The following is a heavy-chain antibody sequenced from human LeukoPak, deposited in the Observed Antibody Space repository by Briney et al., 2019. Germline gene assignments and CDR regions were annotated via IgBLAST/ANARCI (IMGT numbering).Heavy chain of an antibody. CDR3: AKAGWNSREYYYYYMDV. J-gene: IGHJ6*03. Sequence: GGSLRLSCAASGFTVSSNYMSWVRQAPGKGLEWVSVIYSGGSTYYADSVKGRFTISRDNSKNTLYLQMNSLRAEDTAVYYCAKAGWNSREYYYYYMDVWGKGTTVTVSS. CDR2: IYSGGST. V-gene: IGHV3-53*05. CDR1: GFTVSSNY. D-gene: IGHD1-7*01.